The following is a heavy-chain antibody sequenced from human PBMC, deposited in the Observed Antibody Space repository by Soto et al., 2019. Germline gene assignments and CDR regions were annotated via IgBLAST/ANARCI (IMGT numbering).Heavy chain of an antibody. CDR3: TREPYSNYERYFDY. V-gene: IGHV3-49*03. CDR2: IRSKAYGGTT. J-gene: IGHJ4*02. CDR1: GFTFGDYA. D-gene: IGHD4-4*01. Sequence: EVQLVESGGGLVQPGRSLRLSCTASGFTFGDYAMSWFRQAPGKGLEWVGFIRSKAYGGTTEYAASVKGRFTISRDDSKSIAYLQMNSLKTEDTAVYYCTREPYSNYERYFDYWGQGTLVTVSS.